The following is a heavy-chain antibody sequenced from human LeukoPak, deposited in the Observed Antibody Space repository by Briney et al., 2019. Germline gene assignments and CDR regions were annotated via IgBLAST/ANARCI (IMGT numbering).Heavy chain of an antibody. J-gene: IGHJ4*02. Sequence: ASVKVSCKVSGYTLTELSMHWVRQAPGKGLEWMGGFDPEDGETIYAQKFQGRVTMTEDTSTDTAYMELSSLRSEDTAVYYCAGLPRYDDSSGYYFDYWGQGTLVTVSS. CDR2: FDPEDGET. D-gene: IGHD3-22*01. V-gene: IGHV1-24*01. CDR3: AGLPRYDDSSGYYFDY. CDR1: GYTLTELS.